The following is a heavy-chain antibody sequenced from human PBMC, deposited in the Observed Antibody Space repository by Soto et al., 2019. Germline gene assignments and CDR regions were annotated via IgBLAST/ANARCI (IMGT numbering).Heavy chain of an antibody. V-gene: IGHV3-15*01. CDR3: TTDPPPYSSGWYLFDY. Sequence: GGSLRLSCAASGFTFSNAWMSWVRQAPGKGLEWVGRIKSKTDGGTTDYAAPVKGRFTISRDDSKNPLYLQMNSLKTEDSAVYYCTTDPPPYSSGWYLFDYWGQGTLVTVSS. CDR1: GFTFSNAW. J-gene: IGHJ4*02. CDR2: IKSKTDGGTT. D-gene: IGHD6-19*01.